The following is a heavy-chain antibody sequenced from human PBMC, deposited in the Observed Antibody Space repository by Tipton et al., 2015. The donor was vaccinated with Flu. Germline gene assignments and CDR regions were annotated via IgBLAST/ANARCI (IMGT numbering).Heavy chain of an antibody. V-gene: IGHV5-51*03. CDR3: VRLYCSGGSCYSGYVYNYYNLDV. CDR1: GYSFSNYW. Sequence: QLVQSGAEVKKPGESLKISCKASGYSFSNYWIGWVRQMPGKGLEWMGIIYPGDSDTRYSPSFQGQVTISADKSISSAYLQWSSLKASDTAMYYCVRLYCSGGSCYSGYVYNYYNLDVWGQGTTVTVSS. D-gene: IGHD2-15*01. J-gene: IGHJ6*02. CDR2: IYPGDSDT.